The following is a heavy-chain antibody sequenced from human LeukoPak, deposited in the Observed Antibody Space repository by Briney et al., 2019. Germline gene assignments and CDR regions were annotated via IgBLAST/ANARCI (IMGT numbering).Heavy chain of an antibody. D-gene: IGHD2-8*02. Sequence: GGSLRLSCAVSGFTVTSNYMGWVRQAPGKGLEWVSAIYSGGSTYYVDSVKGRFTISRDNSKNTLYLQMNSLTAEDTAVYYCALDCCTGSRFDHWGQGTLVTVSS. CDR2: IYSGGST. J-gene: IGHJ4*02. CDR3: ALDCCTGSRFDH. V-gene: IGHV3-53*01. CDR1: GFTVTSNY.